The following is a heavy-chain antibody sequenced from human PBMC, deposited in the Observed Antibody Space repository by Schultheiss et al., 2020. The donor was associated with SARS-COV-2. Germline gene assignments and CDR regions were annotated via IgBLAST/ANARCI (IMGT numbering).Heavy chain of an antibody. CDR3: ARVPITSPAAYYFDY. D-gene: IGHD3-16*01. Sequence: SETLSLTCAVYGGSFSGYYWSWIRQPPGKGLEWIGEIYHSGSTYYNPSLKSRVTISVDTSKNQFSLKLSSVTAADTAVYYCARVPITSPAAYYFDYWGQGTLVTVSS. CDR2: IYHSGST. J-gene: IGHJ4*02. V-gene: IGHV4-34*01. CDR1: GGSFSGYY.